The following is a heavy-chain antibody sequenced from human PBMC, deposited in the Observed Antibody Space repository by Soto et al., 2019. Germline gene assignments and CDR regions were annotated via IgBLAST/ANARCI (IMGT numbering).Heavy chain of an antibody. D-gene: IGHD2-15*01. CDR3: GRVVEGATRHTDSDS. CDR1: GVSIHNSHSF. Sequence: SETLSLTCAVSGVSIHNSHSFWGWIRQPPGKGLEFIGSVYHSGRSYYNPSLKGRVTISVDTSNNQISLRVNSVTAADTAVYYCGRVVEGATRHTDSDSWGQGMLVTVSS. CDR2: VYHSGRS. V-gene: IGHV4-39*02. J-gene: IGHJ5*02.